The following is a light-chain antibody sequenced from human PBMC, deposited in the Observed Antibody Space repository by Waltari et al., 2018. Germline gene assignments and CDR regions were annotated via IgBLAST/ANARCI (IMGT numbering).Light chain of an antibody. V-gene: IGKV3-15*01. CDR2: GGS. J-gene: IGKJ3*01. Sequence: ETMLTQSPATLSLSPGERATLSCRASQSVGSNLAWYQQRPGQAPRLLLYGGSSRTTGVPDRFTGGGSGTNFSLTISSLEPVDFVVYYCQHYSDWPFTFGPGTKLDIK. CDR1: QSVGSN. CDR3: QHYSDWPFT.